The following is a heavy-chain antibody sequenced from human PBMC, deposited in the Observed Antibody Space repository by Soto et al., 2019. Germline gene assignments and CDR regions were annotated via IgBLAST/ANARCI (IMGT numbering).Heavy chain of an antibody. CDR1: GYTFTSYG. V-gene: IGHV1-18*01. J-gene: IGHJ4*02. D-gene: IGHD6-19*01. Sequence: ASVKVSCKASGYTFTSYGISWVRQAPGQGLEWMGWISAYNGNTNYAQKLQGRVTMTTDTSTSTAYMELRSLRSDDTAVYYCASAHKYDAGWFLDSWGQGSXVTVSS. CDR3: ASAHKYDAGWFLDS. CDR2: ISAYNGNT.